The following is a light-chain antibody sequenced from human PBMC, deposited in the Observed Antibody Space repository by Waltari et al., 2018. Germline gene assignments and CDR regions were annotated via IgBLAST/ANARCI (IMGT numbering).Light chain of an antibody. Sequence: QSVLTQPPSASGTPGQRVTISCSGSSSNIGRATVNWYQQVPGTAPNLLIYGNDQRPSGVPDRFSGSKSGTSASLAITGLQSEDEADYYCATWDDSLNGRVFGGGTKLTVL. CDR3: ATWDDSLNGRV. J-gene: IGLJ3*02. V-gene: IGLV1-44*01. CDR1: SSNIGRAT. CDR2: GND.